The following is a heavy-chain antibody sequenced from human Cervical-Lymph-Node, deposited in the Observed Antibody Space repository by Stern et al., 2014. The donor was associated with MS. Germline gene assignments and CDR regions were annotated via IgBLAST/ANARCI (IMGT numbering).Heavy chain of an antibody. J-gene: IGHJ4*02. CDR2: IYYRGTA. D-gene: IGHD4-23*01. CDR1: GGSISSYY. CDR3: ARGYGGNPIDY. Sequence: QLQLQESGPVLVKPSETLSLTCTVSGGSISSYYWTWIRQPPGKGLECIGYIYYRGTANYNPSRKSRVTISVDTSKNQFSLKLSSVTAADTAVYYCARGYGGNPIDYWGQGTLVTVSS. V-gene: IGHV4-59*01.